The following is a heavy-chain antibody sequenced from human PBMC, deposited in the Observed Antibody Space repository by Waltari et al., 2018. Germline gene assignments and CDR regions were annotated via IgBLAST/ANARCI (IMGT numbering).Heavy chain of an antibody. CDR3: ARHWKKSGYRFDP. CDR2: FYYSGST. CDR1: GGSISRSSYY. D-gene: IGHD5-12*01. J-gene: IGHJ5*02. V-gene: IGHV4-39*01. Sequence: QLQLQESGPGLVKPAETLSLTCTVSGGSISRSSYYWGWIRQSPGKGLEWIGGFYYSGSTYYNPPLKSRVTISGDTSKNQFSLKLSSVTAADTAVYYCARHWKKSGYRFDPWGQGTLVTVSS.